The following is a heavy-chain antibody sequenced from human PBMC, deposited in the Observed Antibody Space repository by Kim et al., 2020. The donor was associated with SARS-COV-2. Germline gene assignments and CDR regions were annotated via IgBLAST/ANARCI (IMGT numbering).Heavy chain of an antibody. J-gene: IGHJ4*02. CDR3: ARDPPRYSGSYFPFDY. D-gene: IGHD1-26*01. Sequence: SVKGRLTISRDHPKNTLYLQRNSLRAEDTAVYYCARDPPRYSGSYFPFDYWGQGTLVTVSS. V-gene: IGHV3-66*01.